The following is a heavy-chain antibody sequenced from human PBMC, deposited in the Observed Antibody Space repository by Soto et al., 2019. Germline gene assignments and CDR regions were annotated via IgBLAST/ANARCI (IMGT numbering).Heavy chain of an antibody. Sequence: SVKVSCKASGGTFSSYAISWVRQAPGQGLEWMGGIIPIFGTANYAQKFQGRVTITADESTSTAYMELSSLRSEDTAVYYCARGDPSPRVLRFLEWPRAYYYGMDVWGQGTTVTVSS. D-gene: IGHD3-3*01. CDR3: ARGDPSPRVLRFLEWPRAYYYGMDV. CDR2: IIPIFGTA. CDR1: GGTFSSYA. J-gene: IGHJ6*02. V-gene: IGHV1-69*13.